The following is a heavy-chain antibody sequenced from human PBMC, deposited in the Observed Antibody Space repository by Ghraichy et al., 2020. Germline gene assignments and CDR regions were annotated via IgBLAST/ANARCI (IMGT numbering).Heavy chain of an antibody. D-gene: IGHD3-22*01. CDR2: INHSGST. J-gene: IGHJ1*01. Sequence: SQTLSLTCTVYGGSFSIYYWSWIRQPPGKGLEWIVEINHSGSTNYNPSLKSRVTISVDTSKNQFSLKLSSVTAADTAVYYCARGLPSSGYSSWGQGTLVTVSS. CDR3: ARGLPSSGYSS. CDR1: GGSFSIYY. V-gene: IGHV4-34*01.